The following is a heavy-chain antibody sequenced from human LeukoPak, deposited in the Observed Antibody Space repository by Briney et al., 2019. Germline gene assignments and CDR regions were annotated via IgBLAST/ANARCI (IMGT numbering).Heavy chain of an antibody. D-gene: IGHD3-22*01. J-gene: IGHJ5*02. CDR1: GGSISSSSYY. CDR2: IYYSGST. V-gene: IGHV4-39*07. CDR3: AREAPYYYDSSGYYEFDP. Sequence: PSETLSLTCTVSGGSISSSSYYWGWIRQPPGKGLEWIGSIYYSGSTYYNPSLKSRVTISVDTSKNQFSLKLSSVTAADTAVYYCAREAPYYYDSSGYYEFDPWGQGTLVTVSS.